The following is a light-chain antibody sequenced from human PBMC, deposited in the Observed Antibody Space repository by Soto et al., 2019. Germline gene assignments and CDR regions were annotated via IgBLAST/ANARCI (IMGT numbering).Light chain of an antibody. CDR2: EVV. J-gene: IGLJ3*02. V-gene: IGLV2-8*01. CDR3: WSYAGSSTLV. CDR1: KNDIGVYDF. Sequence: QSALTQPPSASGSPGQSVTISCSGTKNDIGVYDFVSWYQHHPGKAPRLIIYEVVQRPSGVPDRFSGSKSGNTASLTVSGLQAADEADYYCWSYAGSSTLVFGGGTKVTVL.